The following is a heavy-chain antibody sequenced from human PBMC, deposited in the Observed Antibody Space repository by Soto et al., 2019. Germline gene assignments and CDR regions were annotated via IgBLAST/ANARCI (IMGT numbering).Heavy chain of an antibody. CDR3: ARTYGDYVFDY. V-gene: IGHV4-31*03. CDR2: IYYSGST. Sequence: QVQLQESGPGLVKPSQTLSLTCTVSGGSISSGGYYWSWIRQHPGKGLEWIGYIYYSGSTYYNPSLKSRIPISVDTSQNPYSLKLSSVTAADTAVYYCARTYGDYVFDYWGQGTLVTVSS. D-gene: IGHD4-17*01. J-gene: IGHJ4*02. CDR1: GGSISSGGYY.